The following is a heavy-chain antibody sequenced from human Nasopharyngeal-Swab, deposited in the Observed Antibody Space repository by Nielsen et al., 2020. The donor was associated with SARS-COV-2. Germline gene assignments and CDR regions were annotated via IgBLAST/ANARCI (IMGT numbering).Heavy chain of an antibody. CDR2: ISKNSRTI. CDR1: GFTFSSYS. V-gene: IGHV3-48*01. D-gene: IGHD7-27*01. CDR3: ARGSPRQPWGLMDY. J-gene: IGHJ4*02. Sequence: GESLKISCAASGFTFSSYSMNWVRQAPGKGLEWVSYISKNSRTIQYADSVNSRFTISRDNALKSLYLEMSSLRAEDTAVYYCARGSPRQPWGLMDYWGQGTLVTVSS.